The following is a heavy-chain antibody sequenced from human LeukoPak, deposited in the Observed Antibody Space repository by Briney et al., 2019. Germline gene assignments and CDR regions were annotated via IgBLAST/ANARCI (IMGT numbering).Heavy chain of an antibody. CDR3: AKEVGDYGPPHDAFDI. J-gene: IGHJ3*02. CDR1: GFTFSSYA. V-gene: IGHV3-23*01. Sequence: GGSLRLSCAASGFTFSSYAMHWVRQTGKGLEWVSGISGSGGSTYYAGSAKGRFTISRDNSKNTLYLQMNSLRADDTAIYNCAKEVGDYGPPHDAFDIWGQGTRVTVSS. D-gene: IGHD4-17*01. CDR2: ISGSGGST.